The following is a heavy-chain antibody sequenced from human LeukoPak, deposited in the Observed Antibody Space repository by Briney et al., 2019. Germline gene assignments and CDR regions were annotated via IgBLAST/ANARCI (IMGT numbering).Heavy chain of an antibody. J-gene: IGHJ3*01. CDR2: IIPIFHTT. D-gene: IGHD3-22*01. Sequence: EASVKVSCKASGGTFSSHGISWVRQAPGQGLEWMGGIIPIFHTTNYAQNFQDRLTITTDESTSTIYMELGSLRSDDTAVYYCARDYNYDSSAYDDALDVWGQGTMVTVSS. CDR1: GGTFSSHG. V-gene: IGHV1-69*05. CDR3: ARDYNYDSSAYDDALDV.